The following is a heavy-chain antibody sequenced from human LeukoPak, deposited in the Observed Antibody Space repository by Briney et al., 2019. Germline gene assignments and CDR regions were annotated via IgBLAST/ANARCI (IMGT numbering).Heavy chain of an antibody. CDR3: ARVPYYDILTGYYVPLYYYYGMDV. V-gene: IGHV1-8*01. CDR1: GYTFTSYD. Sequence: ASVTVSCKASGYTFTSYDINWVRQATGQGLEWMGWMNPNSGNTGYAQKFQGRVTMTRNTSISTAYMELSSLRSEDTAVYYCARVPYYDILTGYYVPLYYYYGMDVWGQGTTVTVSS. D-gene: IGHD3-9*01. CDR2: MNPNSGNT. J-gene: IGHJ6*02.